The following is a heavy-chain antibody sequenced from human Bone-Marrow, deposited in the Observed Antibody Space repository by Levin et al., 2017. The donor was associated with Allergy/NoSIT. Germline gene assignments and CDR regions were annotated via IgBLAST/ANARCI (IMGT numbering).Heavy chain of an antibody. D-gene: IGHD6-13*01. CDR3: ARVGKQQLKPDY. J-gene: IGHJ4*02. CDR2: MNPNSGNT. V-gene: IGHV1-8*01. CDR1: GSTFTSYD. Sequence: GGSLRLSCKASGSTFTSYDINWVRQATGQGLEWMGWMNPNSGNTGYAQKFQGRVTMTRNTSISTAYMELSSLRSEDTAVYYCARVGKQQLKPDYWGQGTLVTVSS.